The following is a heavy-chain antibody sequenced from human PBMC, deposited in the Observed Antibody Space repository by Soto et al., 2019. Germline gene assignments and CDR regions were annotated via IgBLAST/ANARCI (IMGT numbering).Heavy chain of an antibody. J-gene: IGHJ4*02. V-gene: IGHV2-5*02. Sequence: QITLKESGPTLVKPTQTLTLTCTFSGFSLSPGGVGVGWIRQPPGEALEYLALIYWDDDKRYSPSLKTRLTLTKDTSKNQVVLTTTNMDPVDTATYYCALRQGGYNGNEGDFDFWGQGTLVTVSS. D-gene: IGHD1-1*01. CDR3: ALRQGGYNGNEGDFDF. CDR2: IYWDDDK. CDR1: GFSLSPGGVG.